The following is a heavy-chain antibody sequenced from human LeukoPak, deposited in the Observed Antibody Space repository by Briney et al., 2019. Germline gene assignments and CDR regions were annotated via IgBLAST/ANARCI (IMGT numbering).Heavy chain of an antibody. CDR3: AKQTVLRYFERHCYFDY. D-gene: IGHD3-9*01. CDR1: GFTFSSYG. Sequence: GGSLRLSCAASGFTFSSYGMHWVRQAPGKGLEWVAFIRYDGSNKYYADSVKGRFTISRDNSKNTLYLQMNSLRAEDTAVYYCAKQTVLRYFERHCYFDYWGQGTLVTVSS. J-gene: IGHJ4*02. V-gene: IGHV3-30*02. CDR2: IRYDGSNK.